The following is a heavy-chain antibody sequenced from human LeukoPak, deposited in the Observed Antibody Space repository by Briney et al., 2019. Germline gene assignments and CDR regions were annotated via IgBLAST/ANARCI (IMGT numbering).Heavy chain of an antibody. V-gene: IGHV3-23*01. CDR2: ISGSGGST. J-gene: IGHJ4*02. CDR3: AKDQKIVVVITHDY. Sequence: GGSLRLSXAASGFTFSSYAMSWVRQAPGKGLEWVSDISGSGGSTYYADSVKGRFTISRDNSKNTLYLQMNSLRAEDTAVYYCAKDQKIVVVITHDYWGQGTLVTVSS. D-gene: IGHD3-22*01. CDR1: GFTFSSYA.